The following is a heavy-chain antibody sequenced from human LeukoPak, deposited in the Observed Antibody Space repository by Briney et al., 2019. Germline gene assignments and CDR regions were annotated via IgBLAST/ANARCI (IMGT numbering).Heavy chain of an antibody. V-gene: IGHV3-7*04. CDR1: GFTFSNYW. CDR2: IKQDGSEK. CDR3: ARDRSGHLDY. Sequence: GGSLRLSCAASGFTFSNYWMSWVRQAPGKGLEWVANIKQDGSEKYYVDSVKGRFTISRDNAKNSLYLQMNSLRAEDTAVYYCARDRSGHLDYWGRGTLVTVSS. D-gene: IGHD6-19*01. J-gene: IGHJ4*02.